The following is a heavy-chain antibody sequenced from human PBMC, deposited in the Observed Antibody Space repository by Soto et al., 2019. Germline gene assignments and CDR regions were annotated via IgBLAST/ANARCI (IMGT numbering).Heavy chain of an antibody. CDR2: ISGSGGST. CDR3: AKDLEVSGWDDSSYWYFDL. V-gene: IGHV3-23*01. D-gene: IGHD6-19*01. CDR1: GFTFSSYA. J-gene: IGHJ2*01. Sequence: EVQLLESGGGLVQPGGSLRLSCAASGFTFSSYAMSWVRQAPGKGLEWVSAISGSGGSTYYADSVKGRFTISRDNSKNTLYLQMNSLRAEDTAVYYCAKDLEVSGWDDSSYWYFDLWGRGTLVTVSS.